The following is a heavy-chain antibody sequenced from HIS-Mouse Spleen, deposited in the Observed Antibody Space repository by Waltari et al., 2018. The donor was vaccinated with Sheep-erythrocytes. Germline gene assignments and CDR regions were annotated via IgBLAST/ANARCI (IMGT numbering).Heavy chain of an antibody. J-gene: IGHJ4*02. D-gene: IGHD1-26*01. V-gene: IGHV1-69*04. Sequence: QVQLVQSGAEVKKPGSSVKVSCKASGGTFSSYATSWVRQAPGQGLEWMGRVFPILGIANDAQKFQGRVTITADKSTSTAYMELSSLRSEDTAVYYCAQTGATTPHFDYWGQGTLVTVSS. CDR1: GGTFSSYA. CDR3: AQTGATTPHFDY. CDR2: VFPILGIA.